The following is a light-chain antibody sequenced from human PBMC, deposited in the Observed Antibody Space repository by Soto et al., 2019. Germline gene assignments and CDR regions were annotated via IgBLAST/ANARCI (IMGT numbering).Light chain of an antibody. Sequence: QSVLTQPASVSGSPGQSITISCTGTSSDVGGYNYVSWYQQHPGKAPKLMIYDVSDRPSGVSNRFSGSKSGNTASLTISGLQDEDEADYYCSSYRSSNTLLFGGGTKLTVL. V-gene: IGLV2-14*03. CDR3: SSYRSSNTLL. CDR1: SSDVGGYNY. CDR2: DVS. J-gene: IGLJ2*01.